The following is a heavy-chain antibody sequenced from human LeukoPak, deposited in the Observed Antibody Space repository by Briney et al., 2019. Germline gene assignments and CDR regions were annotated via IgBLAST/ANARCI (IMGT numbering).Heavy chain of an antibody. CDR2: VYYSGST. V-gene: IGHV4-59*08. J-gene: IGHJ5*02. CDR3: ARQRGYCSGTSCYAWFDP. D-gene: IGHD2-2*01. Sequence: PSETLSLTCTVSGGSISTYYWNWIRQPPGKGLEWIGYVYYSGSTNYNPSLKSRVTISIDTSKCQFSLKLSSVTAADTAVYYCARQRGYCSGTSCYAWFDPWGQGTLVTV. CDR1: GGSISTYY.